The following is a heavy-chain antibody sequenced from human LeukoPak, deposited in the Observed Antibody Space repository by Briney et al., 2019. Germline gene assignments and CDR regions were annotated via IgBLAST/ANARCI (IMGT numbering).Heavy chain of an antibody. CDR3: AKDGRITIFGVVIISQFDY. V-gene: IGHV3-23*01. D-gene: IGHD3-3*01. Sequence: GGSLRLSCAASGFTFSSYAMSWVRQAPGKGLEWVSAISGSGGSTYYADSVKGRFTISRDNSKITLYLQMNSLRAEDTAVYYCAKDGRITIFGVVIISQFDYWGQGTLVTVSS. J-gene: IGHJ4*02. CDR2: ISGSGGST. CDR1: GFTFSSYA.